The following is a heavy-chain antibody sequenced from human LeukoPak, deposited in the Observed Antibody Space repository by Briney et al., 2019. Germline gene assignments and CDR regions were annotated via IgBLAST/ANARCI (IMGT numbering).Heavy chain of an antibody. D-gene: IGHD5-24*01. CDR3: ARIVEMATVDY. V-gene: IGHV3-48*03. CDR1: GFSFSNYR. J-gene: IGHJ4*02. Sequence: GESLRLSCAASGFSFSNYRMNWVRQAPGKGLEWVAYIGSMGTTRYYADSVKGRFTISRDNAKNSLYLQMNNLRAEDTAVYYCARIVEMATVDYWGQGTLVTVSS. CDR2: IGSMGTTR.